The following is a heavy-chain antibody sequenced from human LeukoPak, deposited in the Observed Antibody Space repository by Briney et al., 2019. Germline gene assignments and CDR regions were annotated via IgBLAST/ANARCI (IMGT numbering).Heavy chain of an antibody. CDR2: INSDGSST. CDR1: GFTFSSYW. D-gene: IGHD3-10*01. Sequence: GGSLRLSCAASGFTFSSYWMHWVRQAPGKGLVWVSRINSDGSSTSYADSAKGRFTISRDNAKNTLYLQVNSLRAEDTAVYYCVVFGAGDGGFDIWGQGTMVTVSS. CDR3: VVFGAGDGGFDI. J-gene: IGHJ3*02. V-gene: IGHV3-74*01.